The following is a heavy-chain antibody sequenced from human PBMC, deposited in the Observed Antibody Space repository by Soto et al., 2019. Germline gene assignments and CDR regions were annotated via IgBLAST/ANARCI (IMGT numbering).Heavy chain of an antibody. D-gene: IGHD2-15*01. CDR3: ARGRGYCSGSSCYVDL. V-gene: IGHV3-74*01. Sequence: GSLRLSCAASGFTFSSYWMHWVRQAPGKGLVWVSRINIDGSSTSYADSVKGRFTISRDNAKNTLYLQMNSLRVEDTAVYYCARGRGYCSGSSCYVDLWGQGTLVTAPQ. CDR2: INIDGSST. J-gene: IGHJ5*02. CDR1: GFTFSSYW.